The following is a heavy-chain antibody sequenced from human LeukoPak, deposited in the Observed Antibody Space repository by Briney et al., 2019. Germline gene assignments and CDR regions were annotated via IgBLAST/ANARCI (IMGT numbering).Heavy chain of an antibody. D-gene: IGHD2-2*01. V-gene: IGHV3-53*01. CDR1: GGDVINVY. Sequence: GESLRLSCVVPGGDVINVYMNWVRHSPQKGLEWLSMMISGGSVDYADSVKSRFSISKDTSRNTIYLQMNSLRVEDTAIYYCAKVPEAGTGYGMDVWGQGTTVTVS. J-gene: IGHJ6*02. CDR3: AKVPEAGTGYGMDV. CDR2: MISGGSV.